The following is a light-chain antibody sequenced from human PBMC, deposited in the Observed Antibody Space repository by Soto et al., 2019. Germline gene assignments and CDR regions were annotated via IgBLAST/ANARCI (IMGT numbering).Light chain of an antibody. Sequence: QSVLTQPPSVSGAPGQRVTISCTGSSSNIGAGYDVHWYQQLPGTAPKLLIYGNSNRPSGVPDRFSGSKSGTSASLAITGLQAEDEADYYCQSYDSSLSGSVFGGGIKLTV. CDR3: QSYDSSLSGSV. CDR1: SSNIGAGYD. V-gene: IGLV1-40*01. J-gene: IGLJ2*01. CDR2: GNS.